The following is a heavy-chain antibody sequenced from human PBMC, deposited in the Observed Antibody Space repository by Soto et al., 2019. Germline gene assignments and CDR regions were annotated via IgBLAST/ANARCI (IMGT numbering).Heavy chain of an antibody. D-gene: IGHD1-26*01. V-gene: IGHV4-4*02. CDR2: IFHSGST. CDR3: ARVYSGSYSDY. CDR1: GGSIRSNNR. Sequence: QVQLQESGPGLVKPSGTLSLSCAVSGGSIRSNNRWSWVRQPPGKGLEWIGEIFHSGSTNYNPSLKTRVTISGDKSKNQCSLNLSSVTAADTAVYYCARVYSGSYSDYWGQGTLVTVSS. J-gene: IGHJ4*02.